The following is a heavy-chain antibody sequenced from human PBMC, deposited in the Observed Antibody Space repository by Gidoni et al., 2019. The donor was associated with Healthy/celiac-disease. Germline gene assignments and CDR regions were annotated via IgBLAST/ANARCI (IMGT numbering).Heavy chain of an antibody. CDR2: IYWDDDS. CDR1: GYALSTSGVG. Sequence: HITWEESGPTLVKPTQTLTLTCTVGGYALSTSGVGVGWIRQAPGKALEWLAFIYWDDDSSYSPALKSRHSITQVTSKNHVVLPMINMDPVDTATYYCAHYTIFGVSTQFDSWGQGTLVTVSS. J-gene: IGHJ4*02. V-gene: IGHV2-5*02. D-gene: IGHD3-3*01. CDR3: AHYTIFGVSTQFDS.